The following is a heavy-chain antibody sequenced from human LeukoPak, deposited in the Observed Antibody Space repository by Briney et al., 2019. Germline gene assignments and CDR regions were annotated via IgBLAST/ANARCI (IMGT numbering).Heavy chain of an antibody. Sequence: GGSLRLSCAASGFTFSGYAMNWVRQAPGKGLEWVSSINGGGNTFYADSVKGRFAISRDNAKNSLYLQINGLRAEDTAVYYCARDPAEADCWGQGNLVTVSS. J-gene: IGHJ4*02. CDR3: ARDPAEADC. CDR1: GFTFSGYA. V-gene: IGHV3-21*06. CDR2: INGGGNT.